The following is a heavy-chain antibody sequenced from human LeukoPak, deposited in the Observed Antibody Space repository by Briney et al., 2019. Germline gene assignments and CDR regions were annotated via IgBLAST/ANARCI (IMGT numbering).Heavy chain of an antibody. J-gene: IGHJ5*02. CDR3: ARRVGNSSP. V-gene: IGHV3-30-3*01. Sequence: PGGSLRLSCAAPGFTFSSYAMHWVRQAPGKGLEWVAVISYDGSNKYYADSVKGRFTISRDNSKNTLYLQMNSLRAEDTAVYYCARRVGNSSPWGQGTLVTVSS. D-gene: IGHD6-13*01. CDR2: ISYDGSNK. CDR1: GFTFSSYA.